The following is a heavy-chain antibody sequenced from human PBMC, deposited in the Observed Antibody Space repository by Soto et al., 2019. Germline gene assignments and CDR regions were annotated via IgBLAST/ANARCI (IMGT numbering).Heavy chain of an antibody. CDR2: IIPILGIA. V-gene: IGHV1-69*02. CDR1: GGTFSSYT. D-gene: IGHD6-6*01. CDR3: ARKEYSSSSGYYYYGMDV. Sequence: SVKVSCKASGGTFSSYTISWVRQAPGQGLEWMGRIIPILGIANYAQKFQGRVTITADESTSTAYMELSSLRSEDTAVYYCARKEYSSSSGYYYYGMDVWGQGTTVTV. J-gene: IGHJ6*02.